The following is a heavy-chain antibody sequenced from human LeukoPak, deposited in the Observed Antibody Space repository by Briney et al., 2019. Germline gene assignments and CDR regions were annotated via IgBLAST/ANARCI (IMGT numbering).Heavy chain of an antibody. CDR2: IIPILGIA. V-gene: IGHV1-69*04. Sequence: ASVKVSCKASGGTFSSYAISWVRQAPGQGLEWMGRIIPILGIANYAQKFQGRVTITADKSTSTAYMELSSLRSEDTAVYYCVGYCSSTSCYSYGPYGMDVWGQGTTVTVSS. CDR1: GGTFSSYA. J-gene: IGHJ6*02. CDR3: VGYCSSTSCYSYGPYGMDV. D-gene: IGHD2-2*01.